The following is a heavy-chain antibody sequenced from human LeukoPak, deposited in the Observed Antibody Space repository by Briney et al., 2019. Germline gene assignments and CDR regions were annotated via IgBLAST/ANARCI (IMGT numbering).Heavy chain of an antibody. CDR3: ARAPSYYYDSSGYYS. J-gene: IGHJ4*02. CDR2: ISSSGSTI. CDR1: GFTFSSYE. V-gene: IGHV3-48*03. D-gene: IGHD3-22*01. Sequence: PGGSLRLSCAASGFTFSSYEINWVRQAPGKGLEWVSYISSSGSTIYYADSVKGRFTISRDNAKNSLYLQMNSLRAEDTAVYYCARAPSYYYDSSGYYSWGQGTLVTVSS.